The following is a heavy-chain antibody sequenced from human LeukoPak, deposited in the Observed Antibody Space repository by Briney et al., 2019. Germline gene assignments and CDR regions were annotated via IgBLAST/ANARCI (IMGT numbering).Heavy chain of an antibody. Sequence: GASVKVSCKASGYTFTSYGISWVRQAPGQGLEWMGWISAYNGNTSYAQKLQGRVTMTTGTSTSTAYMELRSLRSDDTAVYYCARDKWGYYDSSGYYDSFDYWGQGTLVTVSS. CDR2: ISAYNGNT. D-gene: IGHD3-22*01. J-gene: IGHJ4*02. CDR1: GYTFTSYG. CDR3: ARDKWGYYDSSGYYDSFDY. V-gene: IGHV1-18*01.